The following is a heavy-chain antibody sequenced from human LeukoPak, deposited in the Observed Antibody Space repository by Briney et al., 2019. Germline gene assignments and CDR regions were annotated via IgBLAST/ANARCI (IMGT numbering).Heavy chain of an antibody. CDR1: GYTLTELS. D-gene: IGHD6-19*01. CDR2: FDPEDGEI. Sequence: ASVKVSCKVSGYTLTELSMHWVRQAPGKGLEWMGGFDPEDGEIIYAQKFQGRVTMTEDTSTDTAYMELSSLRSEDTAVYYCANGIAVGPYGMDVWGQGTTATVSS. V-gene: IGHV1-24*01. J-gene: IGHJ6*02. CDR3: ANGIAVGPYGMDV.